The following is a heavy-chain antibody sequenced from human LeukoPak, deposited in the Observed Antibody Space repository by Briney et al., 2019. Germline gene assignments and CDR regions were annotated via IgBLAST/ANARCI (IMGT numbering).Heavy chain of an antibody. D-gene: IGHD4-17*01. CDR2: ISAYNGNT. Sequence: GASVKVSCKASVYTFTSYGISWVRQAPGQGLEWMGWISAYNGNTNYAQKLQGRVTMTTDTSTSTAYMELRSLRSDDTAVYYCASGRHDYGDYVCDYWGQGTLVTVSS. V-gene: IGHV1-18*01. CDR1: VYTFTSYG. CDR3: ASGRHDYGDYVCDY. J-gene: IGHJ4*02.